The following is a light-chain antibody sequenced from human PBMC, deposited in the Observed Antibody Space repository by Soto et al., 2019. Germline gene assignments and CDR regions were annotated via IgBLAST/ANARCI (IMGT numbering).Light chain of an antibody. CDR3: QHYGSSPT. Sequence: EIVLTQFPGTLSLSPGERATLSCRASQSVRSSYLAWFQQKPGQAPWLLIYGASSRATGIPDRFSGRGSGTDFTLTISRLEPEDFAVYYCQHYGSSPTFGQGAKVEIK. V-gene: IGKV3-20*01. J-gene: IGKJ2*01. CDR1: QSVRSSY. CDR2: GAS.